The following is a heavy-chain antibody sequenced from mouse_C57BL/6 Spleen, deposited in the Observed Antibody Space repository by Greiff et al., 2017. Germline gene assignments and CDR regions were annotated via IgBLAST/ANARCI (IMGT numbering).Heavy chain of an antibody. CDR1: GYTFTSYW. V-gene: IGHV1-64*01. D-gene: IGHD2-5*01. J-gene: IGHJ2*01. CDR2: IHPNSGST. Sequence: QVQLQQPGAELVKPGASVKLSCKASGYTFTSYWMHWVKQRPGQGLEWIVMIHPNSGSTNYNEKFKSKATLTVDKSSSTAYMQLSSLTSEDSAVYYCARLNSNYYFDYWGQGTTLTVSS. CDR3: ARLNSNYYFDY.